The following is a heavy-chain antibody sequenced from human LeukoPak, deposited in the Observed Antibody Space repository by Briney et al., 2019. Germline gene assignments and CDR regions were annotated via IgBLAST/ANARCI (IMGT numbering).Heavy chain of an antibody. J-gene: IGHJ3*02. D-gene: IGHD5-24*01. V-gene: IGHV4-59*01. CDR2: IYYSGST. CDR3: ARWLQSDAFDI. Sequence: PSETLSLTCTVSGGSISSYYWSWIRQPPGKGLEWIGYIYYSGSTNYNPSLKSRVTISVDTSKNQFSLKLSSVTAADTAVYYCARWLQSDAFDIWGQGTMVTVSS. CDR1: GGSISSYY.